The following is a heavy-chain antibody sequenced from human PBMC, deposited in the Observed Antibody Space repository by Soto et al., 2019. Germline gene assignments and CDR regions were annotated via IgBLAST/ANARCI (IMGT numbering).Heavy chain of an antibody. J-gene: IGHJ4*02. V-gene: IGHV3-23*01. CDR2: ISGGAGST. CDR3: AKEGYVSGFF. D-gene: IGHD3-10*01. CDR1: GFTITTHA. Sequence: EVQLLESGGGLVQPGGSLRLSCAVSGFTITTHAIIWVRQGPGKGLEWVSGISGGAGSTYYADSVKGRFTISRVNPKNALYLQMNSLRAEDTAVYYCAKEGYVSGFFWGQGTLVTVSS.